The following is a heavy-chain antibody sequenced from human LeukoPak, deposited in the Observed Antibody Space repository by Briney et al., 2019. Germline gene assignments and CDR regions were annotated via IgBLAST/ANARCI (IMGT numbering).Heavy chain of an antibody. J-gene: IGHJ4*02. Sequence: PGGSLRHSCAVSGFTFSSSWMHWVRQAPGKGLVWVSHIKTDGSTTAYADSVKGRFTISRDNAKNTLYLQMNSLRAEDTGVYYCARGNQQLPRSTPDYWGQGTLVTVSS. CDR1: GFTFSSSW. V-gene: IGHV3-74*01. CDR2: IKTDGSTT. CDR3: ARGNQQLPRSTPDY. D-gene: IGHD2-2*01.